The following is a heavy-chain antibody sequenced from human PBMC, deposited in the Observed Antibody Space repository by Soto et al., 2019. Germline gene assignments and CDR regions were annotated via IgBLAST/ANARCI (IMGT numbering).Heavy chain of an antibody. CDR3: ARPSGSYLYYFDY. CDR2: IYYSGST. V-gene: IGHV4-39*01. J-gene: IGHJ4*02. Sequence: SENLSLTWTVSGGSISSSSYFGGWIRQPPGKGLEWIGSIYYSGSTYYNPSLKSRVTISVDTSKNQFSLKLSSVTAADTAVYYCARPSGSYLYYFDYWGQGTLVTVS. CDR1: GGSISSSSYF. D-gene: IGHD1-26*01.